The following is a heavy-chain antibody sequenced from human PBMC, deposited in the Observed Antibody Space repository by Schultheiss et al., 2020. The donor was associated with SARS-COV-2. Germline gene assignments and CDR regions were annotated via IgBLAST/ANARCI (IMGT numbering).Heavy chain of an antibody. D-gene: IGHD5-12*01. CDR3: ARGGEYSGYDSLPV. J-gene: IGHJ6*02. Sequence: GGSLRLSCAASGFTFSSYGMHWVRQAPGKGLEWVAVISYDGSNKYYADSVKGRFTISRDNSKNTLYLQMNSLRAEDTAVYYCARGGEYSGYDSLPVWGQGTTVTVSS. CDR1: GFTFSSYG. CDR2: ISYDGSNK. V-gene: IGHV3-30*03.